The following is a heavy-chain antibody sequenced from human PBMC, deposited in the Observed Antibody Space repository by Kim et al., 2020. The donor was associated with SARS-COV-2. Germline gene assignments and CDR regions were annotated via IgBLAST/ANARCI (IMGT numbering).Heavy chain of an antibody. CDR2: ISGSGGST. D-gene: IGHD3-10*01. J-gene: IGHJ3*02. Sequence: GGSLRLSCAASGFTFSSYAMIWVRQAPGKGLEWVSAISGSGGSTYYADSVKGRFTISRDNSKNTLYLQMNSLRAEDTAVYYCAKTSSIRITMVRGVTGDAVEIWGHGTLVTVSS. CDR1: GFTFSSYA. V-gene: IGHV3-23*01. CDR3: AKTSSIRITMVRGVTGDAVEI.